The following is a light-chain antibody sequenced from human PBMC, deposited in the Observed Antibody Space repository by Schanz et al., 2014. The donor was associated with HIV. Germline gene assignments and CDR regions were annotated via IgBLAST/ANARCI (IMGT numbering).Light chain of an antibody. J-gene: IGLJ2*01. CDR3: SSHAGSNKV. CDR1: SSDIGDDNY. V-gene: IGLV2-14*03. Sequence: QSALTQPASVSGSPGQSITLSCAGSSSDIGDDNYVSWYQQHAGAAPKLIIYDVNERPSGVSHRFSASKSGNTASLTVSGLQAEDEADYYCSSHAGSNKVFGGGTQLTVL. CDR2: DVN.